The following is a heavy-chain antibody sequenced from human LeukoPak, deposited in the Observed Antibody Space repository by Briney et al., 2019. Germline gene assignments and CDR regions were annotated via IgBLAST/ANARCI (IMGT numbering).Heavy chain of an antibody. CDR1: GGTFSSYT. CDR3: ARDVATLYHFDY. CDR2: IIPILGIA. V-gene: IGHV1-69*04. D-gene: IGHD6-6*01. J-gene: IGHJ4*02. Sequence: GSSVKVSCKASGGTFSSYTITWVRQAPGQGLEWMGRIIPILGIANYAQKFQGRVTITADKSTSTAYMELSSLRSEDTAVYYCARDVATLYHFDYWGQGTLVTVSS.